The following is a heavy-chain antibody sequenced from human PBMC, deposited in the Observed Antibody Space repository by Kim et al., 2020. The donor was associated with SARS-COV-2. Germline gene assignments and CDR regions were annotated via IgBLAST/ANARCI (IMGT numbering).Heavy chain of an antibody. CDR1: GGSFSGYY. CDR2: INHSGST. D-gene: IGHD4-17*01. Sequence: SETLSLTCAVYGGSFSGYYWSWIRQPPGKGLEWIGEINHSGSTNYNPSLKSRVTISVDTSKNQFSLKLSSVTAADTAGYYCARGRGGTTVVTLGLGYYY. CDR3: ARGRGGTTVVTLGLGYYY. J-gene: IGHJ6*01. V-gene: IGHV4-34*01.